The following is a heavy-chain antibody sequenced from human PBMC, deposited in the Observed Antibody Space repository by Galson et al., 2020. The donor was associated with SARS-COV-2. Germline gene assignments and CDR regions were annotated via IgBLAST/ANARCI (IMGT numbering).Heavy chain of an antibody. CDR3: AKDPRSSSGTDWFDS. CDR2: INGSGGIT. CDR1: GFTFSSYA. D-gene: IGHD6-13*01. Sequence: GVSLILSCAASGFTFSSYAMSWVRQAPGKGLEWVPSINGSGGITYYADSVKGRFTISRDNSKNTLYLQINSLRAEDTAEYYCAKDPRSSSGTDWFDSWGQGTLVTVSS. J-gene: IGHJ5*01. V-gene: IGHV3-23*01.